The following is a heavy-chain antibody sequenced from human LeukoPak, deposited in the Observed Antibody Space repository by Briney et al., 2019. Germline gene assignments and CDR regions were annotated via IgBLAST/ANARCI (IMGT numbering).Heavy chain of an antibody. CDR3: ARGLVGDSSGYVSWFDP. D-gene: IGHD3-22*01. J-gene: IGHJ5*02. CDR1: GGSISSSSYY. V-gene: IGHV4-39*07. Sequence: SETLSLTCTVSGGSISSSSYYWGWIRQPPGKGLEWIGSIYYSGSTYYNPSLKSRVTISVDTSKNQFSLKLSSVTAADTAVYYCARGLVGDSSGYVSWFDPWGQGTLVTVSS. CDR2: IYYSGST.